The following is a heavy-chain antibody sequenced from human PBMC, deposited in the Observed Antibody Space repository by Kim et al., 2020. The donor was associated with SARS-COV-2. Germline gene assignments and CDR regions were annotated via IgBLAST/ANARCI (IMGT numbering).Heavy chain of an antibody. J-gene: IGHJ4*02. CDR2: T. V-gene: IGHV4-39*07. Sequence: TSTNPSLKSRVTISVDPSKIQFSLKLSSVTAADTAVYYLATSPLGFLWGVWGQGTLVTVSS. CDR3: ATSPLGFLWGV. D-gene: IGHD3-10*01.